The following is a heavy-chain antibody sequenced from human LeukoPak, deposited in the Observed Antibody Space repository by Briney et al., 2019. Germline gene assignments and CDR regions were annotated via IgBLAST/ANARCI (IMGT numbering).Heavy chain of an antibody. J-gene: IGHJ2*01. CDR3: ARAGYFDWLLSNWYFDL. V-gene: IGHV1-8*01. CDR2: MNPNSGNT. CDR1: GYTFTSYD. D-gene: IGHD3-9*01. Sequence: ASVKVSCKASGYTFTSYDINWVRQATGQGLEWMGWMNPNSGNTGYAQKFQGRVTMTRNTSISTAYMELSSLRSEDTAVYYCARAGYFDWLLSNWYFDLWGRGTLVTVSS.